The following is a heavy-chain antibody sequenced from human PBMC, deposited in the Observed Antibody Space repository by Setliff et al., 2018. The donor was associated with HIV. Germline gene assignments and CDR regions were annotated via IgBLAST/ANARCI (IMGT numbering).Heavy chain of an antibody. CDR3: ARHPIHTYGYGAFDF. CDR1: GYSFSRYW. D-gene: IGHD5-18*01. V-gene: IGHV5-51*01. J-gene: IGHJ4*02. CDR2: IYPGDSSS. Sequence: GESLKISCEGSGYSFSRYWIGWVRQMPGKGLEWMGVIYPGDSSSKYSPSFQGQVTISVDTSISTAYLQWNSLKASDTTIYYCARHPIHTYGYGAFDFWGRGTLVTVSS.